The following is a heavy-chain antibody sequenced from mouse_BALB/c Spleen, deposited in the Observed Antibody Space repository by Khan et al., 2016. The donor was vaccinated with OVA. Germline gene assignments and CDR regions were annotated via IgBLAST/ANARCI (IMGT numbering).Heavy chain of an antibody. V-gene: IGHV1S136*01. Sequence: VQLQQSGPELVKTGASVKMSCKASGYTFTNYLMHWVKQKPGQGLEWIGYINPYNDGTNYIEKFKGKATLTSDKSSSTAYMDLSSLTSEDSAVYYCARGGGWLLKDYVMDYWGQGTSVTVSS. CDR1: GYTFTNYL. CDR2: INPYNDGT. CDR3: ARGGGWLLKDYVMDY. J-gene: IGHJ4*01. D-gene: IGHD2-3*01.